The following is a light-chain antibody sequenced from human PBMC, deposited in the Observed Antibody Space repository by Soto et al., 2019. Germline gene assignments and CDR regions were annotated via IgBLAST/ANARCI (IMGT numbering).Light chain of an antibody. V-gene: IGKV1-39*01. CDR1: QSISSY. Sequence: DIQMTQSPSSLSASVGDRVTITCRASQSISSYLNWYQQKPGKAPKLLIYAASSLQSGVPSRFSGSGSGTDFTLTISSLQPEDFATXYCQQSYSTLGTFGQGTKVDIK. CDR3: QQSYSTLGT. CDR2: AAS. J-gene: IGKJ1*01.